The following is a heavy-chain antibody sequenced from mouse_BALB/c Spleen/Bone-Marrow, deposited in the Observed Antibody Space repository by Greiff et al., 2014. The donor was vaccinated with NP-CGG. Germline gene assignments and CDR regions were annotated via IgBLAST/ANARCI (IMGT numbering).Heavy chain of an antibody. D-gene: IGHD1-2*01. J-gene: IGHJ1*01. CDR2: INPSNGVT. CDR1: GYTFTNYY. CDR3: TRSGFYGYGTYFDV. Sequence: QVQLQQPGAELVKPGASVKLSCKVSGYTFTNYYVYWVKQRPGQGLEWIGEINPSNGVTNFNEKFVIKATLTVDSSSSTAYMHLSSLTSEDSAVYYCTRSGFYGYGTYFDVWGAGTTVTVSS. V-gene: IGHV1S81*02.